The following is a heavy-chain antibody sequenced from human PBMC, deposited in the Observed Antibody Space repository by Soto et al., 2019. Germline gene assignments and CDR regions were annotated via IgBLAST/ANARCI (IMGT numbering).Heavy chain of an antibody. CDR2: INPNSGCT. V-gene: IGHV1-2*02. CDR3: ARATTGTRYYYYGMDV. D-gene: IGHD1-1*01. CDR1: GYTFTGYY. Sequence: AASVQVSFKASGYTFTGYYMHWVRQAPGKGLEWMGWINPNSGCTNYAQKFQGRVTMTRDTSISTAYMELSRLRSDDTAVYYCARATTGTRYYYYGMDVWGQGTTVTVSS. J-gene: IGHJ6*02.